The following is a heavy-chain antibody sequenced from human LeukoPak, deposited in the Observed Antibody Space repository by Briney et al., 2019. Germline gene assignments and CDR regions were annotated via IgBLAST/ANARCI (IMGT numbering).Heavy chain of an antibody. D-gene: IGHD3-22*01. Sequence: GGSLRLSCAASGFTFSSYGMHWVRQAPGKGLEWVAFIRYDGSNKYYADSVKGRFTISRDNSKNTLYLQMNSLRAEDTAVYYCTTDQLFSYDTTPSDAFDIWGQGTMVTVSS. V-gene: IGHV3-30*02. CDR1: GFTFSSYG. CDR3: TTDQLFSYDTTPSDAFDI. CDR2: IRYDGSNK. J-gene: IGHJ3*02.